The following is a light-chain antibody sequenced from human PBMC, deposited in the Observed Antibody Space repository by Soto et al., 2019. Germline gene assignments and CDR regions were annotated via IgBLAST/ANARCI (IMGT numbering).Light chain of an antibody. CDR1: QSVSSNY. J-gene: IGKJ1*01. CDR3: QQYDTSPMT. Sequence: EIVLTQSPGTLSLCPGERASLSCRASQSVSSNYLAWYQQKPGQAPRLLVSGVSTRATGIPDRFGGSGSGTDFTLTISRLEPEDFAVYYCQQYDTSPMTFGQGTKVDIK. V-gene: IGKV3-20*01. CDR2: GVS.